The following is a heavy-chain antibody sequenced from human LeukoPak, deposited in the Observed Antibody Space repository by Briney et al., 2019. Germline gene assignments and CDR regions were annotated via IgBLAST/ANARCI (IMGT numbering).Heavy chain of an antibody. CDR2: FSGSGGST. CDR3: ARSGLSRFDY. V-gene: IGHV3-23*01. Sequence: GGSLRLSCAASGFTFSIYAMSWVRQAPGKGLEWVSAFSGSGGSTYYADSVKGRYTISRDNSKNTLYLQMNSLRAEDTAVYYCARSGLSRFDYWGQGTLVTVSS. J-gene: IGHJ4*02. CDR1: GFTFSIYA. D-gene: IGHD4/OR15-4a*01.